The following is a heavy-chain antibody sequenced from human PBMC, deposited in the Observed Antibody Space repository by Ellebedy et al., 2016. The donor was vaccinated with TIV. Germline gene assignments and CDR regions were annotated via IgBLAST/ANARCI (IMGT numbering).Heavy chain of an antibody. V-gene: IGHV1-2*04. CDR3: ARDYLGSPGIFDY. CDR2: INPNSGGT. Sequence: ASVKVSCKASGYTFTGYYMHWVRQAPGQGLEWMGWINPNSGGTNYAQKFQGWVTMTRDTSISTAYMELSRLRSDDTAVYYCARDYLGSPGIFDYWGQGTLVTVSS. D-gene: IGHD3-10*01. J-gene: IGHJ4*02. CDR1: GYTFTGYY.